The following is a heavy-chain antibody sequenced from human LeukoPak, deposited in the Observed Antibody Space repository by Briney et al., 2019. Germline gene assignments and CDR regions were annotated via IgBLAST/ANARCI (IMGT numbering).Heavy chain of an antibody. CDR3: ARLICRSNACSWFDP. CDR1: GYTFTSYA. CDR2: IDPSDSHT. J-gene: IGHJ5*02. Sequence: KVSCKASGYTFTSYAMHWVRQAPGQRLEWMGRIDPSDSHTNYSPSFQGHVTISVDKSVSTVYLQWSSLKASDTAIYYCARLICRSNACSWFDPWGQGTLVTVSS. D-gene: IGHD2-2*01. V-gene: IGHV5-10-1*01.